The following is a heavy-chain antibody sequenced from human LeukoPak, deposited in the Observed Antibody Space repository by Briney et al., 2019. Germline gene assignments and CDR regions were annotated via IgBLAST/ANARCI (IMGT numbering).Heavy chain of an antibody. D-gene: IGHD3-10*01. CDR2: ISYDGSHK. J-gene: IGHJ5*02. Sequence: GGSLRLSCAASGFTFRSYAMHWVRQAPGKGLEWVALISYDGSHKYYADSVKGRFTISRDNSKNTLYLQMNSLRAEDTAVYYCAKGYYGSGSYGWFDPWGQGTLVTVSS. CDR1: GFTFRSYA. V-gene: IGHV3-30*04. CDR3: AKGYYGSGSYGWFDP.